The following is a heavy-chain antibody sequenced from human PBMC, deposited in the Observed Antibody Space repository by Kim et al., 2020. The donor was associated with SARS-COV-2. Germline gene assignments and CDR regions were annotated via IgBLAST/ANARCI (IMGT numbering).Heavy chain of an antibody. D-gene: IGHD2-2*01. CDR1: GFTFSDTW. J-gene: IGHJ4*02. Sequence: GGSLRLSCAVSGFTFSDTWMSWVRQAPGKGLEWVGRIKRKAASGTTDYTAPVKGRFTISRDDSENMLYRQMNTLKTEDTAVYYCTADLGVPADCWGQGTLVPVSS. CDR3: TADLGVPADC. CDR2: IKRKAASGTT. V-gene: IGHV3-15*01.